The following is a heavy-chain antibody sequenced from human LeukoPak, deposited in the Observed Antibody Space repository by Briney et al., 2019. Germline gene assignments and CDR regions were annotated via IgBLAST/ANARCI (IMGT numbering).Heavy chain of an antibody. CDR2: IYYSGST. CDR3: ARAVMGIAAALDY. V-gene: IGHV4-59*01. D-gene: IGHD6-13*01. CDR1: GGSISSYY. J-gene: IGHJ4*02. Sequence: SETLSLTCTVSGGSISSYYWSWIRQPPGKGLEWFGYIYYSGSTNYNPSLKSRVTISVDTSKNQFSPKLSSVTAADTAVYYCARAVMGIAAALDYWGQGTLVTVSS.